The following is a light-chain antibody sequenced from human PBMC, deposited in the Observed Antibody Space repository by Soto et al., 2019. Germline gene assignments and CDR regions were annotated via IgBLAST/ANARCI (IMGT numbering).Light chain of an antibody. V-gene: IGKV1-5*03. Sequence: DIQMTQSPSTLSASVGDRVTITCRASQSISSWLAWYQQKPGKAPKLLIFQASSLKSGVPSRFSGSGSATEYTLTISSLQPDDFATYYCEDYSSSSGLTFGEGTKVEIK. CDR3: EDYSSSSGLT. J-gene: IGKJ4*01. CDR1: QSISSW. CDR2: QAS.